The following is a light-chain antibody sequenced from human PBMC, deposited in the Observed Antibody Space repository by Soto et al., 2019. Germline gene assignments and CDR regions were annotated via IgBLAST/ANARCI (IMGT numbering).Light chain of an antibody. CDR3: SSYAGSNNLGV. J-gene: IGLJ2*01. V-gene: IGLV2-8*01. Sequence: QSVLTQPPSASGSPRQSVTISCTGTSSDVGGYNYVSWYQQHPGKAPKLMIYEVSKRPSGVPDRFSGSKSGNTASLTVSGLQAEDEADYYCSSYAGSNNLGVFGGGTQLTVL. CDR2: EVS. CDR1: SSDVGGYNY.